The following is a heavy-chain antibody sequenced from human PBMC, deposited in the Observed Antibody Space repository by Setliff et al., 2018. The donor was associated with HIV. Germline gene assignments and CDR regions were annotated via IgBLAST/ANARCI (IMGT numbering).Heavy chain of an antibody. CDR1: GDSISSYY. CDR2: IYTSGST. V-gene: IGHV4-4*09. D-gene: IGHD2-8*01. Sequence: PSETLSLTCTVSGDSISSYYWSWIRQPQGKGLEWIGYIYTSGSTNYNPSLKSRVTISVDTSKNPFSLKLSSVTAADTAVYYCARRAANGLFDYWGQGTLVTVSS. J-gene: IGHJ4*02. CDR3: ARRAANGLFDY.